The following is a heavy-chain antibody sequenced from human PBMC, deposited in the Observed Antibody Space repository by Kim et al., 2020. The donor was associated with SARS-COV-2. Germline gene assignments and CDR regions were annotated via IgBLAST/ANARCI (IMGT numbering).Heavy chain of an antibody. J-gene: IGHJ3*02. D-gene: IGHD3-10*01. CDR1: EFTLSSYE. CDR3: ARETPGIRGVACDI. Sequence: GGSLRLSCEASEFTLSSYEMNWVRQAPGKGLEWVSYITTIGNTVHYADSVRGRFTVSRDNAKNSLYLQMNSLRAEDTAVYYCARETPGIRGVACDIWGQGTMVTVSS. V-gene: IGHV3-48*03. CDR2: ITTIGNTV.